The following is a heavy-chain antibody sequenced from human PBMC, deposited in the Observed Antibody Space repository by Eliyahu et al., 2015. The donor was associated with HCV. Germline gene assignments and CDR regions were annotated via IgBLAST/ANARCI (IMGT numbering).Heavy chain of an antibody. CDR2: IDPSDSYT. D-gene: IGHD3-3*01. J-gene: IGHJ5*02. Sequence: EVQLVQSGAEVKKPGESLRISCKGSGYSFTSYWISWVRQMPGKGLEWMGRIDPSDSYTNYSPSFQGHVTISADKSISTAYLQWSSLKASDTAMYYCARQSRYDFWSGYYRTTGWFDPWGQGTLVTVSS. V-gene: IGHV5-10-1*03. CDR1: GYSFTSYW. CDR3: ARQSRYDFWSGYYRTTGWFDP.